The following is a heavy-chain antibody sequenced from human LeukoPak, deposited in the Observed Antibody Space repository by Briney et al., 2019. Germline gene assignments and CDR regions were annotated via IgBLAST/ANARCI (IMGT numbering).Heavy chain of an antibody. V-gene: IGHV3-30*18. CDR2: ISYDGSNK. CDR1: GFTFSSYG. Sequence: GGSLRLSCAASGFTFSSYGMHWVRQAPGKGLEWVAVISYDGSNKYYADSVKGRFTISRDNSKNTLYLQMNSLRAEDTAVYYCAKDYSRMDVWGKGTTVTVSS. J-gene: IGHJ6*04. D-gene: IGHD4-11*01. CDR3: AKDYSRMDV.